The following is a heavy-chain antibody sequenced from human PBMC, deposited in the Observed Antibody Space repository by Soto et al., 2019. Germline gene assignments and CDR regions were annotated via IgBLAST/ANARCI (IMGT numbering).Heavy chain of an antibody. CDR1: GFTFSSYS. J-gene: IGHJ6*03. D-gene: IGHD2-15*01. CDR3: ARRYCSGGSCSHADYYYYYYMDV. CDR2: ISSSSSTI. V-gene: IGHV3-48*01. Sequence: EVQLVESGGGLVQPGGSLRLSCAASGFTFSSYSMNWVRQAPGKGLEWVSYISSSSSTIYYADSVKGRFTISRDNAKNSLYLQMNSLRAEDTAVYYCARRYCSGGSCSHADYYYYYYMDVWVKGTTVTVSS.